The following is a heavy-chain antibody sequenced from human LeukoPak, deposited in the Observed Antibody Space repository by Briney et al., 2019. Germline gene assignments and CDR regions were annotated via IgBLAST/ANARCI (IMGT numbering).Heavy chain of an antibody. Sequence: GASVKASCKVSGYTLTELSMHWVRQAPGKGLEWMGGFDPEDDEIIYAQRFQGRVTMTEDASTDTAYMELSSLRSEDTAVYYCARAYYDSSGWFGDYWGQGTLVTVSS. CDR1: GYTLTELS. D-gene: IGHD3-22*01. CDR3: ARAYYDSSGWFGDY. V-gene: IGHV1-24*01. J-gene: IGHJ4*02. CDR2: FDPEDDEI.